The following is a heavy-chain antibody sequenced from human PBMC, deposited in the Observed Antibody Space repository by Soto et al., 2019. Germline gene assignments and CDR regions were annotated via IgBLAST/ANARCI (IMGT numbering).Heavy chain of an antibody. D-gene: IGHD1-1*01. CDR3: ARDPGWKGAFDI. CDR2: IVVGSGST. V-gene: IGHV1-58*02. CDR1: GFTFTGSA. J-gene: IGHJ3*02. Sequence: SVKVSCKASGFTFTGSAMQWVRQARGQRLEWIGWIVVGSGSTYYADSVKGRFTISRDNSKNTLYLQMNSLRAEDTAVYYCARDPGWKGAFDIWGQGTMVTVSS.